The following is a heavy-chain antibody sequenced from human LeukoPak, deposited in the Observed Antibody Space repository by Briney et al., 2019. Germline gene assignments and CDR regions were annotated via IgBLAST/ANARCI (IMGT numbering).Heavy chain of an antibody. D-gene: IGHD3-16*02. CDR3: AKDETLGGVIVPAVDY. CDR2: LSYDGSNK. CDR1: GFTFSSYG. V-gene: IGHV3-30*18. Sequence: PGRSLTLSCAASGFTFSSYGMDWVRQAPGKGLEWVAVLSYDGSNKYYADSVKGRFTISRDNSKKTLYLQMNRLRAEDTAVYYCAKDETLGGVIVPAVDYWGQGTLVTVSS. J-gene: IGHJ4*02.